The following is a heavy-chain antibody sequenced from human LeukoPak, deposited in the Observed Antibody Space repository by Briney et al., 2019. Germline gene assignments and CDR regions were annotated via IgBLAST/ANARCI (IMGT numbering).Heavy chain of an antibody. D-gene: IGHD1-14*01. CDR3: AGFDSSRAGITASFDY. V-gene: IGHV4-4*07. CDR1: GGSISSYY. Sequence: SETLSLTCTVSGGSISSYYWNWIRQPAGKGLEWIGRIHTSGRINYNPSLKSRITISVDKSKNQFSLELSSVTAAETAVYYCAGFDSSRAGITASFDYWGQGTLVTVSS. J-gene: IGHJ4*02. CDR2: IHTSGRI.